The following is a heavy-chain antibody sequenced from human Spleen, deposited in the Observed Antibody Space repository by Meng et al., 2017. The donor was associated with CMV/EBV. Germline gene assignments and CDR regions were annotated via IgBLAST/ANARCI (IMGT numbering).Heavy chain of an antibody. CDR2: INIDGSNA. D-gene: IGHD5-24*01. CDR1: GLTVNNYW. Sequence: ESLKISCASSGLTVNNYWMHWVRQAPGKGLEWVSRINIDGSNADYAASVKGRFTISRDNAKNTLYLQMNSLRAEDTAVYYCGRDLLQIDYWGQGTLVTVSS. J-gene: IGHJ4*02. V-gene: IGHV3-74*01. CDR3: GRDLLQIDY.